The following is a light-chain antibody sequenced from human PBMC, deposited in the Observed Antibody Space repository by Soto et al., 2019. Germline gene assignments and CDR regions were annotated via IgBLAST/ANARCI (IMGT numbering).Light chain of an antibody. CDR2: GNN. J-gene: IGLJ2*01. CDR1: NSNIGAGYD. Sequence: QSVLTQPPSVSGAPGQRVIISCTGSNSNIGAGYDVHWYQQLPGTAPKLLIYGNNNRPSGVPDRFSGSKSGTSASLAITGLQDEGEDDLYCQPYDSSLSGYVVFGGGTKLTVL. V-gene: IGLV1-40*01. CDR3: QPYDSSLSGYVV.